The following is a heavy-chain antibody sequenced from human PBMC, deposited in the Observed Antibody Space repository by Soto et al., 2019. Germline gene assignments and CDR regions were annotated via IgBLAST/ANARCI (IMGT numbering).Heavy chain of an antibody. V-gene: IGHV3-66*01. D-gene: IGHD3-3*01. CDR1: GFTVSSNY. J-gene: IGHJ4*02. Sequence: GGSLRLSCAASGFTVSSNYMSWVRQAPGKGLEWVSVIYSGGSTYYADSVKGRFTISRDNSKNTLYLQMNSLRAEDTAVYYCARDLLEPYFDYWGQGTLVTVSS. CDR3: ARDLLEPYFDY. CDR2: IYSGGST.